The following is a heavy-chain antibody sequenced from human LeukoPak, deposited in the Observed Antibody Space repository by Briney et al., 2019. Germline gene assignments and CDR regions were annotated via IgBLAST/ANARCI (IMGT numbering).Heavy chain of an antibody. CDR2: ISSGGIST. J-gene: IGHJ3*02. Sequence: TGESLRLSCAASGFTFSSYAMSWVRQAPGKGLEWVSSISSGGISTNYADSVKGRFTISRDNSKNTLYLQMNSLRVEDTAVYYCAEYGDAFDIWGQGTMVTVSS. CDR3: AEYGDAFDI. CDR1: GFTFSSYA. D-gene: IGHD4-17*01. V-gene: IGHV3-23*01.